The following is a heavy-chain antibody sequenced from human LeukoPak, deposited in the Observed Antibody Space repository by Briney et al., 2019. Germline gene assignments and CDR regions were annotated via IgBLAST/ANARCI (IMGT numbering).Heavy chain of an antibody. D-gene: IGHD4-17*01. CDR1: GGSISSYY. V-gene: IGHV4-4*07. CDR3: ARVQAYGEIDP. Sequence: PSETLSLTCTVSGGSISSYYWSWIRQPAGKGLEWIGRIYTSGSTNYNPSLKSRVTISVDTSQNPFSLKLSSVTAADTAVYYCARVQAYGEIDPWGQGTLVTVSS. CDR2: IYTSGST. J-gene: IGHJ5*02.